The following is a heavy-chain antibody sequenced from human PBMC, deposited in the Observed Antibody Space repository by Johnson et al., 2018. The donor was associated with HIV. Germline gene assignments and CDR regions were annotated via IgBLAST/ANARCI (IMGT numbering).Heavy chain of an antibody. CDR3: AKGHSSSGSRGAFDI. CDR2: ISSSGITI. Sequence: QEQLVESGGGLVKPGGSLRLSCAASGFTFSDYYMNWIRQAPGKGLEWVSYISSSGITIYYADSVKGRFTISRDNAKNSLSLLMNSLRPEDTAVYYCAKGHSSSGSRGAFDIWGQGTMVTVSS. D-gene: IGHD6-13*01. V-gene: IGHV3-11*04. CDR1: GFTFSDYY. J-gene: IGHJ3*02.